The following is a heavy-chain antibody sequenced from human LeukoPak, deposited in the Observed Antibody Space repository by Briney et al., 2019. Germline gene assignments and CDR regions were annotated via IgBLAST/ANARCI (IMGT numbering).Heavy chain of an antibody. D-gene: IGHD3-9*01. CDR3: AKDPYGIRYFDY. CDR2: ISGSGGST. J-gene: IGHJ4*02. CDR1: GFIFSSYA. V-gene: IGHV3-23*01. Sequence: GGSLRLSCAASGFIFSSYAMSWVRQEPGKGLEWVSAISGSGGSTYYADSVKGRFTISRDNSKNTVYLQMNSLRAEDTAVYYCAKDPYGIRYFDYWGQGTLVTVSS.